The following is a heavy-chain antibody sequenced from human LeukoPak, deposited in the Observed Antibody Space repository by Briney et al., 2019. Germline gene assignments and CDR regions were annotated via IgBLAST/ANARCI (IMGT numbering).Heavy chain of an antibody. Sequence: GASVKVSCKASGYTFTSYGISWVRQAPGQGLEWMGWISAYNGNTNYAQKLQGRVTMTTDTSTSTAYMELRSLRSDDTAVYYCARGTVGVTAILDYYGMDVWGQGITVTVSS. D-gene: IGHD2-21*02. CDR1: GYTFTSYG. J-gene: IGHJ6*02. CDR2: ISAYNGNT. V-gene: IGHV1-18*01. CDR3: ARGTVGVTAILDYYGMDV.